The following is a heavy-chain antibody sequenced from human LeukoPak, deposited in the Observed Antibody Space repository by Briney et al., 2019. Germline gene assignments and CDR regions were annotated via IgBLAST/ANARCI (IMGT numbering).Heavy chain of an antibody. J-gene: IGHJ6*03. Sequence: PSETLSLTCTVSGDSISSSSFFWGWIRQPPGKGLEWIGAVYGENTYYNPSLKSRVSISVDTSKNQFSLTMSSVTAADTAVYFCARGLEVRARVGYHYYMDVWGKGTTVTVSS. D-gene: IGHD1-26*01. CDR3: ARGLEVRARVGYHYYMDV. CDR1: GDSISSSSFF. CDR2: VYGENT. V-gene: IGHV4-39*07.